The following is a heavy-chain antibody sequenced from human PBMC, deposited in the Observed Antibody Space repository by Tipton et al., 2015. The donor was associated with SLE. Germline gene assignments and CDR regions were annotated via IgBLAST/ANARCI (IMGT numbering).Heavy chain of an antibody. CDR1: GGSFSGYY. CDR2: ISHSGST. CDR3: ARGGTPYYYDIHGYSRDYFYMDV. J-gene: IGHJ6*03. Sequence: TLSLTCAVYGGSFSGYYWSWIRQPPGKGLEGIGEISHSGSTNYNPSLKSPVTISVDMSKNQFPLQLSSVTAADTAVYYCARGGTPYYYDIHGYSRDYFYMDVWGKGTTVTVSS. D-gene: IGHD3-9*01. V-gene: IGHV4-34*01.